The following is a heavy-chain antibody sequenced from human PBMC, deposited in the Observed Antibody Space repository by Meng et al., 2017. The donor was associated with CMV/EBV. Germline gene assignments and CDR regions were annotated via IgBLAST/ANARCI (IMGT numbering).Heavy chain of an antibody. J-gene: IGHJ5*01. CDR2: INYIGST. CDR3: ARDPTWSGWYDS. D-gene: IGHD3-3*01. V-gene: IGHV4-39*07. CDR1: GDSIGTNSYY. Sequence: SETLSLTCAVSGDSIGTNSYYWGWIRQPPGKGLEWIGSINYIGSTYYTPSLKSRLTISLDASKNQFSLKLNSVTAADTAVYYFARDPTWSGWYDSWGQGTLVTVSS.